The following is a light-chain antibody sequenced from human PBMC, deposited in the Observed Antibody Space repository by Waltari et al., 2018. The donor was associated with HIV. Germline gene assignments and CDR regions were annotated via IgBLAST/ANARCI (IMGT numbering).Light chain of an antibody. CDR3: AAWDDSLWV. V-gene: IGLV1-47*01. Sequence: QSVLTQPPSASGTPGQRVTISCSGSSSNIGSNYVYWYQQLPGTAPKLLIYTNNQRPSGVHDRFSGSKSGTSASLAISGLRSEDEADYYCAAWDDSLWVFGGGTKLTVL. J-gene: IGLJ3*02. CDR2: TNN. CDR1: SSNIGSNY.